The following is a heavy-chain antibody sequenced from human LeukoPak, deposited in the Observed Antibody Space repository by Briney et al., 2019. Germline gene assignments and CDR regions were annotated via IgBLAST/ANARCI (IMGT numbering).Heavy chain of an antibody. CDR1: GDSISNSNLY. Sequence: SETLSLTCIVSGDSISNSNLYWGWIRQPPGKGLEWIGSIYYSGNTYYNASLKSRVSISVDTSKNQFSLRLTSVTAADTAVYYCARENGYSSGWYSNYYYYMDVWGKGTTVTVSS. CDR2: IYYSGNT. V-gene: IGHV4-39*02. D-gene: IGHD6-19*01. CDR3: ARENGYSSGWYSNYYYYMDV. J-gene: IGHJ6*03.